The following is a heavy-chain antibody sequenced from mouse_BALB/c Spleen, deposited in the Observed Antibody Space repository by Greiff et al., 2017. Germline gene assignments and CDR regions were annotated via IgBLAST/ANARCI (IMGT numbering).Heavy chain of an antibody. J-gene: IGHJ3*01. D-gene: IGHD3-3*01. CDR2: ISDGGSYT. V-gene: IGHV5-4*02. Sequence: EVKLVESGGGLVKPGGSLKLSCAASGFTFSDYYMYWVRQTPEKRLEWVATISDGGSYTYYPDSVKGRFTISRDNAKNNLYLQMSSLKSEDTAMYYCAGDGGDVGGWFAYWGQGTLVTVSA. CDR1: GFTFSDYY. CDR3: AGDGGDVGGWFAY.